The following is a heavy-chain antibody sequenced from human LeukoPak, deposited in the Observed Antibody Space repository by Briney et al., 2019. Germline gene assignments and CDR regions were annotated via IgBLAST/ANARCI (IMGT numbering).Heavy chain of an antibody. V-gene: IGHV4-30-4*01. CDR2: IYYSGST. Sequence: SETLSLTCTVSGASISSGDYYWSWIRQPPGKGLEWIGNIYYSGSTYYNPSLPSLKSRLTISVDTSKNQFSLRLTSVTATDTAVYYCATASKESSGYFKYFVHWGQGSLVTVSS. CDR3: ATASKESSGYFKYFVH. CDR1: GASISSGDYY. D-gene: IGHD3-22*01. J-gene: IGHJ4*02.